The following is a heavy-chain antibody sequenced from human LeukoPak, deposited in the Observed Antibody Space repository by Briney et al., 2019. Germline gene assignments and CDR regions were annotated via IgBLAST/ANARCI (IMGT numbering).Heavy chain of an antibody. CDR1: GFTFSSYA. CDR2: ISGSGGST. D-gene: IGHD3-22*01. CDR3: AKDFFDYYDSSGYLSDY. J-gene: IGHJ4*02. V-gene: IGHV3-23*01. Sequence: PGGSLRLSCAASGFTFSSYAMSWVRQAPGKGLEWVSAISGSGGSTYYADSVKGRFTISRDSSKNTLYLQMNSLRAEDTAVYYCAKDFFDYYDSSGYLSDYWGQGTLVTVSS.